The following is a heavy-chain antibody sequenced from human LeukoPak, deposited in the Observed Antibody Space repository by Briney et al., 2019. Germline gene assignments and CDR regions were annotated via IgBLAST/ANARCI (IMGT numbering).Heavy chain of an antibody. D-gene: IGHD1-1*01. CDR2: IRSKAYGETA. V-gene: IGHV3-49*03. J-gene: IGHJ4*02. Sequence: GGSLRLSCTASGFTFSDYAMSWIRQAPGKGLEWVGFIRSKAYGETADYAASVKGRFTISRDDSKAIAYLQMNSLKTEDTAVYHCTRDRGAYNLYDYWGQGTLVTVSS. CDR1: GFTFSDYA. CDR3: TRDRGAYNLYDY.